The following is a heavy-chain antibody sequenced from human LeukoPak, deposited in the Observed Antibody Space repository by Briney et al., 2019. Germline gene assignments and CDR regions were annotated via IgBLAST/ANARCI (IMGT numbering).Heavy chain of an antibody. J-gene: IGHJ6*02. D-gene: IGHD6-6*01. Sequence: GGSLRFSCAASGFTFSSYETNWVHQAPGKGLEWVSYISSSGSTIYYADSVKGRFTISRDNSKNTLYLQMNSLRPEDTAVYYCARGFGKVAANVFGGYTMDVWGQGTTVTVSS. CDR2: ISSSGSTI. CDR1: GFTFSSYE. V-gene: IGHV3-48*03. CDR3: ARGFGKVAANVFGGYTMDV.